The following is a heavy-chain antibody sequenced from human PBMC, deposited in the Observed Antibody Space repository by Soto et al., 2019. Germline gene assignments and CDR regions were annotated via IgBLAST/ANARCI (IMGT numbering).Heavy chain of an antibody. CDR1: GYAFSSYW. Sequence: GESLKISCQGSGYAFSSYWIAWVRHMLGKGLEWMGIIYPGDSDTRYSPSFQGQVTISVDKSITTAYLQWSSLKASDTAMYYCARGYCTATICDPWFDPWGQGTLVTVSS. V-gene: IGHV5-51*01. J-gene: IGHJ5*02. CDR3: ARGYCTATICDPWFDP. CDR2: IYPGDSDT. D-gene: IGHD2-8*02.